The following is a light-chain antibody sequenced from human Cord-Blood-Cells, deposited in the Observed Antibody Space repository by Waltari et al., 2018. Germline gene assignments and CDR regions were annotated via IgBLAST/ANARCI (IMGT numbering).Light chain of an antibody. CDR3: QQRSNWPLFT. CDR1: QSVRSY. V-gene: IGKV3-11*01. CDR2: AAS. J-gene: IGKJ3*01. Sequence: EIVFTQSPATLSFSPGERATLPCQASQSVRSYLAWYQQKPGQAPRLLIYAASNRASGIPARFSGSGSETDFTLTISSLEPEDFAVYYCQQRSNWPLFTFGPGTKVDIK.